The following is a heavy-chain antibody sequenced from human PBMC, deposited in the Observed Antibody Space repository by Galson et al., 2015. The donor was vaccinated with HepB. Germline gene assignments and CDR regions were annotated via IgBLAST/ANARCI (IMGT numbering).Heavy chain of an antibody. J-gene: IGHJ4*02. Sequence: SVKVSCKASGYRFISNGISWVRQAPGQGLEWMGWISGYNGNTNYAQMFQDRVTMTTDTSTSTAYMELRSLTSDDTAVYYCARDLRIVVGGQLYYLDYWGQGTVVTVSS. D-gene: IGHD1-26*01. CDR3: ARDLRIVVGGQLYYLDY. V-gene: IGHV1-18*01. CDR2: ISGYNGNT. CDR1: GYRFISNG.